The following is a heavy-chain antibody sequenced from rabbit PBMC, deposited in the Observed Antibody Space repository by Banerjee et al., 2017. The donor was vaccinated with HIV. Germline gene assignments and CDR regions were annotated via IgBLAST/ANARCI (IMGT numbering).Heavy chain of an antibody. D-gene: IGHD4-1*01. CDR2: IDTGDISA. J-gene: IGHJ4*01. CDR1: GFDFSSYG. Sequence: QEQLVESGGGLVQPGGSLKLSCKASGFDFSSYGVSWVRQAPGKGLEWIACIDTGDISAHFANWVNGRFTVSLDNAQNTVFLQMTSLTVADTATYFCARAYNTGWGGYFSLWGPGTLVTVS. V-gene: IGHV1S47*01. CDR3: ARAYNTGWGGYFSL.